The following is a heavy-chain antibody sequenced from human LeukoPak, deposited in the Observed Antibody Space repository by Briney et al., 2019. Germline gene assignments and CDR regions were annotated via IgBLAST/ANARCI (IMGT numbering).Heavy chain of an antibody. D-gene: IGHD3-9*01. Sequence: PSETLSLTCTVSGGSINNYYWSWIRQPPGKGLEWIGYIYYSGSTNYNPSLKSRVTIFGDTSKNQFFLKLSSVTAADTAVYYCARARYVNSFYAFDIWGQGTLVTVSS. CDR2: IYYSGST. V-gene: IGHV4-59*01. J-gene: IGHJ3*02. CDR1: GGSINNYY. CDR3: ARARYVNSFYAFDI.